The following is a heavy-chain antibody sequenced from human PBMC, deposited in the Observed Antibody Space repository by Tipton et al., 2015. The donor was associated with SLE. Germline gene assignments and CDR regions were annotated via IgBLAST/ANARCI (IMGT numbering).Heavy chain of an antibody. J-gene: IGHJ4*02. D-gene: IGHD5-12*01. V-gene: IGHV4-39*07. CDR2: IFYSGST. CDR3: ARRYSGYDHFDY. Sequence: TLSLTCTVSGGSMRSSSYYWGWIRQPPGKGPEWIGSIFYSGSTYYNPSLKSRVTISVDTSKNQFSLKLSSVTAADTAVYYCARRYSGYDHFDYWGQGTLVTVSS. CDR1: GGSMRSSSYY.